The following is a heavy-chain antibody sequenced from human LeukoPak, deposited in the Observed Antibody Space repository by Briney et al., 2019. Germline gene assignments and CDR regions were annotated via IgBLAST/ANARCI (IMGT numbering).Heavy chain of an antibody. CDR1: GFTFWSYG. CDR2: VSYDGRNE. D-gene: IGHD5-18*01. Sequence: GGSLRLSCAASGFTFWSYGMHWVRQAPGKGLEWVAVVSYDGRNEYYADSVKGRLTISRDNSKNTLYLQMNSLRAEDTAVYYCAKAAMGIFDYWGQGTLVTVSS. V-gene: IGHV3-30*18. CDR3: AKAAMGIFDY. J-gene: IGHJ4*02.